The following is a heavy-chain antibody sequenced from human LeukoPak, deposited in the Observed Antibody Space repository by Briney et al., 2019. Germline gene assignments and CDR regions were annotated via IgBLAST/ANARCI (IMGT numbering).Heavy chain of an antibody. CDR3: ARGAAPRSNGY. CDR2: ASYDGGNK. Sequence: GGSLRLSCAASGFSFSNYWMSWVRQAPGKGLECVAVASYDGGNKYYADSVKGRFTISRDNSKNTLYLQMDSLKTEDTAVYFCARGAAPRSNGYWGQGTLVTVSS. D-gene: IGHD2-8*01. CDR1: GFSFSNYW. J-gene: IGHJ4*02. V-gene: IGHV3-30-3*01.